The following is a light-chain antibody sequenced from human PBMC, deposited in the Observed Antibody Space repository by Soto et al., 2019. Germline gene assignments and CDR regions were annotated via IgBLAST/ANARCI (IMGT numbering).Light chain of an antibody. CDR1: SSNIGAGYD. CDR3: QSYDRRVSGPV. V-gene: IGLV1-40*01. J-gene: IGLJ3*02. Sequence: QSVLTQPPSMSGAPGQRVTISCTGGSSNIGAGYDVHWYQQFPGAAPKPLVYGKNNRPSGVSDRFSGSKSDTSASLAITGLQAEDEAEYYCQSYDRRVSGPVFGGGTKLTVL. CDR2: GKN.